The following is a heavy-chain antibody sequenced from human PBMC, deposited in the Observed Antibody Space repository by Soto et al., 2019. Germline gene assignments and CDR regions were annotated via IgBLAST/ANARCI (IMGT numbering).Heavy chain of an antibody. J-gene: IGHJ4*02. CDR2: INPNSGGT. CDR3: ASGYSYGYALDY. V-gene: IGHV1-2*04. Sequence: ASVKVSCKASGYTFTDYYMHWVRQAPGQGLAWMGWINPNSGGTNYAQKFQGWVTMTRDTSISTAYMELSRLTSEDTAVYYCASGYSYGYALDYWGQGTPVTVSS. CDR1: GYTFTDYY. D-gene: IGHD5-18*01.